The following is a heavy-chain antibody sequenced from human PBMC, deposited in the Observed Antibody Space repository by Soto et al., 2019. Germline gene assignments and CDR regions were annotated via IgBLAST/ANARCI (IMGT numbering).Heavy chain of an antibody. CDR3: ARGRYMVRGVIIRYYYGMDV. V-gene: IGHV3-30*04. D-gene: IGHD3-10*01. Sequence: GGSLRLSCAASGFTFSSYAMHWVRQAPGKGLAWVAVISYDGSIKYYADSVKGRFTISRDNSKNTLYLQMNSLRAEDTAVYYCARGRYMVRGVIIRYYYGMDVWGQGTTVTVSS. CDR2: ISYDGSIK. CDR1: GFTFSSYA. J-gene: IGHJ6*02.